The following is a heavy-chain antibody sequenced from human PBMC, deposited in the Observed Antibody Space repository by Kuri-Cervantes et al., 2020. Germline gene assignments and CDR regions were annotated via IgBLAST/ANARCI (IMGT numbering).Heavy chain of an antibody. V-gene: IGHV4-61*01. CDR1: GGSVSSGSYY. J-gene: IGHJ4*02. D-gene: IGHD6-13*01. CDR3: ARGYGYSSR. Sequence: GSLRLSCTVSGGSVSSGSYYWSWIRQPPGKGLEWIGYIYYSGSTNYNPSLKSRVTISVDTSKNQFSLKLSSVTAADTAVYYCARGYGYSSRWGQGTLVTVSS. CDR2: IYYSGST.